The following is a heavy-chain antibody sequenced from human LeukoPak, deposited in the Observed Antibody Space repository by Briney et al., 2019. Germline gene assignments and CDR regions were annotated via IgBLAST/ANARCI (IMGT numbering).Heavy chain of an antibody. J-gene: IGHJ5*02. CDR1: EFTFSTYS. Sequence: GSLRLSCAASEFTFSTYSMNWVRQAPGKGLEWIGEINHNGATKYNPSLKSRVTISVDTSKNQFSLKLNSVTAADTAVYYCAKNNWFDPWGQGTLVTVSS. CDR3: AKNNWFDP. V-gene: IGHV4-34*08. CDR2: INHNGAT.